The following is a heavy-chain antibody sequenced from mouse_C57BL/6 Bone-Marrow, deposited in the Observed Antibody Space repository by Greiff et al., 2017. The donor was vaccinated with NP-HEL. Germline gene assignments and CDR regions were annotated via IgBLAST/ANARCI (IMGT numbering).Heavy chain of an antibody. D-gene: IGHD1-1*01. CDR3: ARDHYGSSSWFAY. CDR1: GYTFTSYW. Sequence: VQLQQPGAELVRPGSSVKLSCKASGYTFTSYWMHWVKQRPIQGLEWIGNIDPSDSETHYNQKFKDKATLTVDKSSSTAYMQLSSLTSEDSAVYYCARDHYGSSSWFAYWGQGTLVTVSA. J-gene: IGHJ3*01. V-gene: IGHV1-52*01. CDR2: IDPSDSET.